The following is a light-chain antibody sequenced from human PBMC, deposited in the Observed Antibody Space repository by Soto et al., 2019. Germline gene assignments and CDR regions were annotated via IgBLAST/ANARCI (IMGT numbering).Light chain of an antibody. Sequence: QSALTQPRSVSGSPGQSVTISCTGTSSDVGRYNYVFWYQHHPGTAPKVMIYDVSERPSGVPDRFSGSKSGNTASLTISGLQAEDEADYYCCSYAGSPRFVFGTGTKLTVL. CDR2: DVS. J-gene: IGLJ1*01. CDR1: SSDVGRYNY. CDR3: CSYAGSPRFV. V-gene: IGLV2-11*01.